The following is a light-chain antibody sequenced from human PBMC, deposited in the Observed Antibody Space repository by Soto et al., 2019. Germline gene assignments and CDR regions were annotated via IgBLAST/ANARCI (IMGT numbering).Light chain of an antibody. CDR2: DAS. CDR1: QSVRNY. Sequence: EIVLTQSPATLSLSPGERATLSCRASQSVRNYLAWYQQKPDQAPRLLIYDASNRATGIPASLEPEDFAVYYCQQRSNWPPELTFGGGTKVEIK. V-gene: IGKV3-11*01. CDR3: QQRSNWPPELT. J-gene: IGKJ4*01.